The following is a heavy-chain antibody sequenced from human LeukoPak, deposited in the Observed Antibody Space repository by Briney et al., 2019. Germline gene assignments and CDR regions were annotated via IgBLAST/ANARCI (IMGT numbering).Heavy chain of an antibody. Sequence: GESLKISCKGSGYSFTNYWIGWVRQMPGKGLEWMGIIYPGDSDTRYSPSFQGQVTISADKSISTAYLQWSGLKASDTAMYYCARSSHDNDYGDYSLEFDPWGQGTLVTVSS. D-gene: IGHD4-17*01. CDR2: IYPGDSDT. J-gene: IGHJ5*02. CDR1: GYSFTNYW. V-gene: IGHV5-51*01. CDR3: ARSSHDNDYGDYSLEFDP.